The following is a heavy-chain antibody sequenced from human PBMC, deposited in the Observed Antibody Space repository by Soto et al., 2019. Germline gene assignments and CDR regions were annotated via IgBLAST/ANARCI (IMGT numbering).Heavy chain of an antibody. CDR3: ARSSGGNFGIIIEGSNWFDP. CDR2: INPHGGST. Sequence: GASVKVSCKAPGDTFASYYLNWVRQAPGQGLEWMGVINPHGGSTKYAQKFQGRITMTRDTSRSTVYMELSSLRSDDTAIYYWARSSGGNFGIIIEGSNWFDPWGQGTLVTVSS. CDR1: GDTFASYY. J-gene: IGHJ5*02. V-gene: IGHV1-46*01. D-gene: IGHD3-3*01.